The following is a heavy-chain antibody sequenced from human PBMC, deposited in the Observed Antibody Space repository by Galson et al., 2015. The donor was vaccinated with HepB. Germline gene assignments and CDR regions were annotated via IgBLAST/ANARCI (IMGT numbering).Heavy chain of an antibody. Sequence: SLRLSCAASGFTFSSYSMNWVRQAPGKGLEWVSSISSSSSYIYYADSVKGRFTISRDNAKNSLYLQMNSLRAEDTAVYYCARSICSTSCPSDYWGQGTLVTVSS. J-gene: IGHJ4*02. CDR1: GFTFSSYS. V-gene: IGHV3-21*01. D-gene: IGHD2-2*01. CDR3: ARSICSTSCPSDY. CDR2: ISSSSSYI.